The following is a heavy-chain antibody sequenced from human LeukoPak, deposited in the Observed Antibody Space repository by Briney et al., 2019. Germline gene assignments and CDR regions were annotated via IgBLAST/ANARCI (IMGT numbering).Heavy chain of an antibody. J-gene: IGHJ4*02. Sequence: QPGGSLRLSCAASGFTFSSYVMHWVRQAPGKGLEWVAVISYDGSNKYYADSVKGRFTISRDNSKNTLYLQMNSLRAEDTAVYYCASNPAGHSGYDFALPDYWGQGTLVTVSS. CDR1: GFTFSSYV. CDR2: ISYDGSNK. V-gene: IGHV3-30*03. CDR3: ASNPAGHSGYDFALPDY. D-gene: IGHD5-12*01.